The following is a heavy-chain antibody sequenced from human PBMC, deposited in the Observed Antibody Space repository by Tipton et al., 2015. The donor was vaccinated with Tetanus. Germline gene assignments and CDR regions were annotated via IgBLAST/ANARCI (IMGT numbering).Heavy chain of an antibody. CDR3: ARDLHCSGGSCYYYGMDV. J-gene: IGHJ6*02. Sequence: SLRLSCAASGSTFSSYAMSWVRQAPGKGLEWVSAISGSGGSTYYADSVKGRFTISRDNSKNTLYLQMNSLRAEDTAVYYCARDLHCSGGSCYYYGMDVWGQGTTVTVSS. V-gene: IGHV3-23*01. CDR2: ISGSGGST. CDR1: GSTFSSYA. D-gene: IGHD2-15*01.